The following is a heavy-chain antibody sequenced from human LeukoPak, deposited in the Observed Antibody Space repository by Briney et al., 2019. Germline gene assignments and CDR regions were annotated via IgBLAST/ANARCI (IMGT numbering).Heavy chain of an antibody. CDR3: ARDEGTYYYDSSGYSGDY. J-gene: IGHJ4*02. V-gene: IGHV4-38-2*02. D-gene: IGHD3-22*01. CDR1: GYSISSGYY. CDR2: IYHSGST. Sequence: SETLSLTCTVSGYSISSGYYWGWIRQPPGKGLEWIGSIYHSGSTYYNPSLKSRVTISVDTSKNQFSLKLSSVTAADTAVYYCARDEGTYYYDSSGYSGDYWGQGTLVTVSS.